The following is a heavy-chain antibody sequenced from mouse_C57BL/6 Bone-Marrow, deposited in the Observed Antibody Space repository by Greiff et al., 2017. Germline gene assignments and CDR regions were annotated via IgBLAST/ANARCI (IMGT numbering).Heavy chain of an antibody. CDR2: IHPNSGST. Sequence: QVQLQQPGAELVMPGASVKLSCKASGYTFTSYWMHWVKQRPGQGLEWIGMIHPNSGSTNYNEKFKSKATLTVDKSSSTAYMQLSSLTSEDSAVYYCARGAILRSFAYWGQGTLVTVSA. J-gene: IGHJ3*01. CDR3: ARGAILRSFAY. V-gene: IGHV1-64*01. D-gene: IGHD1-1*01. CDR1: GYTFTSYW.